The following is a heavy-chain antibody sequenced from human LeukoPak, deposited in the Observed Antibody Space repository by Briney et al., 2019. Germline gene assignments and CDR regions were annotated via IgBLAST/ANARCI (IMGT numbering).Heavy chain of an antibody. CDR3: ARGSLGAAAGIASLSGIDY. CDR2: IYKTGTT. CDR1: GGSISTTTYY. Sequence: SETLSLTCTVSGGSISTTTYYWAWVRQPPGKGLEWIGSIYKTGTTNYSPSLKSRVTISVDTSENQFSLKLSSVTAADTAVYYCARGSLGAAAGIASLSGIDYWGQGTLVTVSS. V-gene: IGHV4-39*01. J-gene: IGHJ4*02. D-gene: IGHD6-13*01.